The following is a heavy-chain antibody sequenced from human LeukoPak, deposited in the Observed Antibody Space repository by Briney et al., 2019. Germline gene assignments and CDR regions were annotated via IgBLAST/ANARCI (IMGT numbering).Heavy chain of an antibody. J-gene: IGHJ4*02. Sequence: PGGSLRLSCAASGFTFSSYAMHWVRQAPGKGLECVGSIKQDGSQQYSVDSVKGRFTFSRDNAKTSLYLQMNSLRADDTAVYYCARGYGSPDYWGQGTLVTVSS. CDR3: ARGYGSPDY. CDR2: IKQDGSQQ. V-gene: IGHV3-7*01. D-gene: IGHD1-1*01. CDR1: GFTFSSYA.